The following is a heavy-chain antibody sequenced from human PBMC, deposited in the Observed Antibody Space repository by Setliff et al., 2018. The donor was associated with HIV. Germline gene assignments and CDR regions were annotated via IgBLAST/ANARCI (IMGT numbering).Heavy chain of an antibody. D-gene: IGHD3-10*01. CDR3: AKDLGNYYYMDV. CDR2: ISGSGGST. Sequence: GGSLRLSCAASGFTFISYAMSWVRQAPGRGLEWVSAISGSGGSTYYADSVKGRFTISRDNSKNTLYLRLNSLRAEDTAIYYCAKDLGNYYYMDVWGKGTTVTVSS. V-gene: IGHV3-23*01. CDR1: GFTFISYA. J-gene: IGHJ6*03.